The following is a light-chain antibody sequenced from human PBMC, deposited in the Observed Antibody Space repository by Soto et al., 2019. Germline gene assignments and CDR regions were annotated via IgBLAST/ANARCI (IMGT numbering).Light chain of an antibody. CDR2: EDD. V-gene: IGLV2-23*01. J-gene: IGLJ3*02. CDR1: SGDVGNYNL. CDR3: AGWDDSLSGPV. Sequence: QSALTQPASVSGSPGQSITISCSGVSGDVGNYNLVSWYQQYPGKAPALLIYEDDKRPSGVSNRFSGSKSDSTASLTISGLQAEDEADYYCAGWDDSLSGPVFGGGTKVTVL.